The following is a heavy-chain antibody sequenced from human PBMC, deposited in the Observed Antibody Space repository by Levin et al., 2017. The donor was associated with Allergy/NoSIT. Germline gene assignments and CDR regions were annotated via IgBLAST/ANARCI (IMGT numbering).Heavy chain of an antibody. CDR1: GFTVSSNY. CDR2: IYSGGST. CDR3: ARVDTAMVDADAFDI. D-gene: IGHD5-18*01. V-gene: IGHV3-66*01. J-gene: IGHJ3*02. Sequence: GGSLRLSCAASGFTVSSNYMSWVRQAPGKGLEWVSVIYSGGSTYYADSVKGRFTISRDNSKNTLYLQMNSLRAEDTAVYYCARVDTAMVDADAFDIWGQGTMVTVSS.